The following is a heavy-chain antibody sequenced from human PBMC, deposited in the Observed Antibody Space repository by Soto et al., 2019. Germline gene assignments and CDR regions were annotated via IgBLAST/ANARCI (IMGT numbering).Heavy chain of an antibody. CDR3: TRGEDSSGYYYGY. V-gene: IGHV4-34*01. Sequence: QVQLQQWGAGLLKPSETLSLTCAVYGGSFSGYYWSWIRQPPGKGLEWIGEINHSGSTNYNPSLKSRVTISVDTSKNQFFLKLSSVTAADTAVYYCTRGEDSSGYYYGYWGQGALVSVSS. J-gene: IGHJ4*02. CDR1: GGSFSGYY. CDR2: INHSGST. D-gene: IGHD3-22*01.